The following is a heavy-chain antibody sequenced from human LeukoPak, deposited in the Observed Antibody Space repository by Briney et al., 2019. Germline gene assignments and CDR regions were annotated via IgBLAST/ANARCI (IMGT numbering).Heavy chain of an antibody. CDR1: GLTVNNNY. CDR2: LYIGGNT. J-gene: IGHJ4*02. Sequence: GGSLRLSCAASGLTVNNNYMNWVRQAPGKGLEWVSALYIGGNTYYADSVRGRFTISRDNSKNTLYLQMNSLRAEDTAIYYCMTAAGYDFGQYWGQGTLVTVSS. V-gene: IGHV3-53*01. CDR3: MTAAGYDFGQY. D-gene: IGHD2/OR15-2a*01.